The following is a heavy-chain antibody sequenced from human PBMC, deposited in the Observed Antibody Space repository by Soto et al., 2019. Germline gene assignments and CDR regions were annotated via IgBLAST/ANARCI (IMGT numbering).Heavy chain of an antibody. J-gene: IGHJ4*02. CDR2: IYYSGST. CDR3: ARGGIHCSGGSCYAIGGFDY. V-gene: IGHV4-30-4*01. CDR1: GGSISSGDYY. Sequence: PSETLSLTCTVSGGSISSGDYYWSWIRQPPGKGLEWIGYIYYSGSTYYNTSLKSRVTISVDTSKNQFSLKLSSVTAADTAVYYCARGGIHCSGGSCYAIGGFDYWGQGTLVTVSS. D-gene: IGHD2-15*01.